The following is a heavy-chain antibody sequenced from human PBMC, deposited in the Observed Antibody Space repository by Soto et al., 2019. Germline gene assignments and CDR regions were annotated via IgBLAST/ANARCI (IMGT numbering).Heavy chain of an antibody. CDR2: ISSSSSYI. D-gene: IGHD3-10*01. Sequence: GGSLRLSCAASGFTFSSYSINWVRQAPGKGLEWVSSISSSSSYIYYADSVKGRFTISRDNAKNSLYLQMNSLRAEDTAVYYCARESLWFGAAHDYWGQGTLVTVSS. J-gene: IGHJ4*02. V-gene: IGHV3-21*01. CDR1: GFTFSSYS. CDR3: ARESLWFGAAHDY.